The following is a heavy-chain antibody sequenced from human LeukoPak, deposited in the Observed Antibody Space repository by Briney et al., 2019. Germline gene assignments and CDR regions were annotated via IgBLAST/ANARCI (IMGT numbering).Heavy chain of an antibody. CDR1: GASISDYY. V-gene: IGHV4-59*08. CDR3: ARTSPKNGAFDI. J-gene: IGHJ3*02. CDR2: IYYSGSS. D-gene: IGHD2-8*01. Sequence: PSETLSLTCTVSGASISDYYWSWIRQPPGKGLEWIGYIYYSGSSNYNPSLKSRVTISVDTSKNQFSLKLSSVTAADTAVYYCARTSPKNGAFDIWGQGTMVTVSS.